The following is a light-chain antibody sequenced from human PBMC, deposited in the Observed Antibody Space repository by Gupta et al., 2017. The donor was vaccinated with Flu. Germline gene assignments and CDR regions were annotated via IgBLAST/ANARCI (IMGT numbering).Light chain of an antibody. CDR2: EVT. J-gene: IGLJ3*02. Sequence: QSALTQPASVAGSPGQTITISCHVTSSDVGGYNYVSWYQQHPGKATNLMIYEVTNRPAGVSNRFSGSKSGNTASLTISVLQAEDEADYFCASYTSTSTWVFGGGTKLTVL. V-gene: IGLV2-14*03. CDR1: SSDVGGYNY. CDR3: ASYTSTSTWV.